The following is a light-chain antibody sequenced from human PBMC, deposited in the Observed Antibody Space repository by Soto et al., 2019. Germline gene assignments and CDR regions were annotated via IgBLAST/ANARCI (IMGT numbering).Light chain of an antibody. CDR3: SSYTGSTNYV. V-gene: IGLV2-14*01. CDR1: SSDVGIYNY. Sequence: QSALTQPASVSGSPGQSITISCTGTSSDVGIYNYVSWYQQHPGKAPKLMIYQVTNRPSGVSNRFSGSKSGNTASLTISGLQAEDEADYYCSSYTGSTNYVFGTGTQLTVL. J-gene: IGLJ1*01. CDR2: QVT.